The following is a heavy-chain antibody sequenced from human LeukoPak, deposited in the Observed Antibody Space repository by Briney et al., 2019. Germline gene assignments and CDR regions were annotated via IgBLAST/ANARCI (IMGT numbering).Heavy chain of an antibody. Sequence: GGSLRLSCAASGFTVSSNYMSWVRQAPGKGLEWVSVIYSGGSTYYADSVKGRFTISRDNSKNTLYLQMNSLRAEDTAVYYCARESSSGWPHKNFDYWGQGTLVTVSS. CDR3: ARESSSGWPHKNFDY. J-gene: IGHJ4*02. CDR2: IYSGGST. CDR1: GFTVSSNY. V-gene: IGHV3-66*01. D-gene: IGHD6-19*01.